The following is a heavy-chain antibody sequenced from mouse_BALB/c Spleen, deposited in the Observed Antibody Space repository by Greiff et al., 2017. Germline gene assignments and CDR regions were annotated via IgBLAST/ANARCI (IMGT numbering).Heavy chain of an antibody. V-gene: IGHV14-3*02. CDR2: IDPANGNT. CDR1: GFNIKDSY. D-gene: IGHD2-4*01. CDR3: EREGDYPREGFAD. Sequence: VQLQQSGAELVKPGASVKLSCTASGFNIKDSYMHWVKQSPEQGLEWIGSIDPANGNTKYDPKFQGKATLTADTSSNTAYLQLSSLTSEDTAVYVCEREGDYPREGFADWGQGTLVTVSA. J-gene: IGHJ3*01.